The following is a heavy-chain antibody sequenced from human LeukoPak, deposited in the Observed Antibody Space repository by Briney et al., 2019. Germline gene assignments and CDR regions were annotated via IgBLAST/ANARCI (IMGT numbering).Heavy chain of an antibody. V-gene: IGHV1-2*02. CDR3: ARGISYYDSSGYYGN. CDR2: INPNSGGT. CDR1: GYTFTRYY. Sequence: ASVKVSCKASGYTFTRYYMHWVRQAPGQGLEWMGWINPNSGGTKYAQKFQGRVTMTRDTSISTAYMELSRLRSDDTAVYYCARGISYYDSSGYYGNWGQGTLVTVSS. D-gene: IGHD3-22*01. J-gene: IGHJ4*02.